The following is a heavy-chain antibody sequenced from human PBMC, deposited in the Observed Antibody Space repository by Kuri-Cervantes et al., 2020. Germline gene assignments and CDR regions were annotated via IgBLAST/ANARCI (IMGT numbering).Heavy chain of an antibody. D-gene: IGHD5-18*01. CDR3: ARGWGYSYFYG. J-gene: IGHJ4*02. Sequence: ASVNVSCKASGYTFTSYDINWVRQATGQGLDWLGWMNPNSGSTGYAQKCLGIVTMTRNTSLSTAYMELSSLRSEDTAVYYGARGWGYSYFYGWGQGTLVTVSS. CDR2: MNPNSGST. V-gene: IGHV1-8*01. CDR1: GYTFTSYD.